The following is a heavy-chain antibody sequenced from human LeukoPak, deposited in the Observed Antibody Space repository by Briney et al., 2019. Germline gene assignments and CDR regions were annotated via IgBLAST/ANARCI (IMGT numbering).Heavy chain of an antibody. CDR3: ARASSGWYFGSGTTDYYYYYMDV. CDR2: INSDESRT. CDR1: GFTFSTYW. V-gene: IGHV3-74*01. Sequence: GGSLRLSCAASGFTFSTYWMHWVRQAPGKGLMWVSRINSDESRTSYADSVKGRFTISRDNAKNTLYLQMNSLRAEDTAVYYCARASSGWYFGSGTTDYYYYYMDVWGKGTTVTVSS. J-gene: IGHJ6*03. D-gene: IGHD6-19*01.